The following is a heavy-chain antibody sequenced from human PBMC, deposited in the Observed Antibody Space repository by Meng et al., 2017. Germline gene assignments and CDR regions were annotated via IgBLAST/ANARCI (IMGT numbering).Heavy chain of an antibody. V-gene: IGHV1-69*01. D-gene: IGHD4-17*01. CDR1: GGTCSSYA. J-gene: IGHJ5*02. CDR2: IIPIFGTA. CDR3: ARDYGDYAWIAKRWFDP. Sequence: VELVQSGAAVQKPGAPVKVSAKASGGTCSSYAISWVRQAPGQGLEWMGGIIPIFGTANYAQKFQGRVTITADESTSTAYMELSSLRSEDTAVYYCARDYGDYAWIAKRWFDPWGQGTLVTVSS.